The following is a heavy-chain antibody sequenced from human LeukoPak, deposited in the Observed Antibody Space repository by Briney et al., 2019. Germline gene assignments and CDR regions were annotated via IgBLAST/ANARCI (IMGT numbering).Heavy chain of an antibody. V-gene: IGHV4-30-2*01. CDR3: ARVFEYSSSPDAFDI. CDR2: IYHSGST. CDR1: GGSISSGGYY. J-gene: IGHJ3*02. Sequence: ASETLSLTCTVSGGSISSGGYYWSWIRQPPGKGLEWIGYIYHSGSTYYNPSLKSRVTISVDRSKNQFSLKLSSVTAADTAVYYCARVFEYSSSPDAFDIWGQGTMVTVSS. D-gene: IGHD6-6*01.